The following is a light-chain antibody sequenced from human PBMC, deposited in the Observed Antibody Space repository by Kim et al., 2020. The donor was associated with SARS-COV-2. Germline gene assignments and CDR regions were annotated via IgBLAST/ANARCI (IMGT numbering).Light chain of an antibody. CDR1: QGINSY. J-gene: IGKJ2*01. CDR3: QQLNNYPHT. V-gene: IGKV1-9*01. CDR2: GAS. Sequence: DIQLTQSPSFLSASVGDRVTITCRASQGINSYLAWYQQKPGKAPKLLIYGASTLQGGVPSRFSGSESGTEFTLTISSLQPEDFATYYCQQLNNYPHTFGQGTKLEI.